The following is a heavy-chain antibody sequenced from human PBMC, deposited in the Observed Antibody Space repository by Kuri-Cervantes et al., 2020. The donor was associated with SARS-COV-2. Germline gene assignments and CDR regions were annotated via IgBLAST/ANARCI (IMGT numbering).Heavy chain of an antibody. V-gene: IGHV4-30-2*01. Sequence: LRLSCAVSGGSISSGGYSWSWIRQPPGKGLEWIGYIYHSGSTYYNPSLKSRVTISVDTSKNQFSLKLSSVTAADTAVYYCARELGYSSAWSQGDYFDNWGQGTRVTVSS. D-gene: IGHD6-19*01. J-gene: IGHJ4*02. CDR3: ARELGYSSAWSQGDYFDN. CDR1: GGSISSGGYS. CDR2: IYHSGST.